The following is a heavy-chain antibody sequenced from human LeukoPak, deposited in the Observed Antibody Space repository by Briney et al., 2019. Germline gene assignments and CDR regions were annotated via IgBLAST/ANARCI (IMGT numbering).Heavy chain of an antibody. J-gene: IGHJ6*02. Sequence: GGSLRLSCAASGFSFSSYEMSWVRQAPGKGLEWVSYISTSSSTIYYADSVKGRFTISRDNAKNSLYLQMNSLRAEDTAVYFCATDRYCGSASCQYYYYSGLDVWGQGTTVTVSS. D-gene: IGHD2-2*01. CDR2: ISTSSSTI. V-gene: IGHV3-48*01. CDR3: ATDRYCGSASCQYYYYSGLDV. CDR1: GFSFSSYE.